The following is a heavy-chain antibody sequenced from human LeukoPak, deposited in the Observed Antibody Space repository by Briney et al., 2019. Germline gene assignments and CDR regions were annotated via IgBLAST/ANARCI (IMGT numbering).Heavy chain of an antibody. D-gene: IGHD1-1*01. V-gene: IGHV3-33*01. J-gene: IGHJ4*02. Sequence: PGRSLRLSCAASGFIFSNDAMHWVRQAPGKGLEWVAFIWFDGSNKHYADSVKGRFTISRDNSEDTLYQQMNSLRAEDTAVYYCVRDPSGSGFAFDSWGQGALVTVSS. CDR2: IWFDGSNK. CDR3: VRDPSGSGFAFDS. CDR1: GFIFSNDA.